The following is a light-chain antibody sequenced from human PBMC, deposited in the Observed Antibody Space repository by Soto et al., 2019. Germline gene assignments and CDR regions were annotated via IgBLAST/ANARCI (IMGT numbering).Light chain of an antibody. Sequence: IVMTQSPESLGVSLGERATINCKSNQTILYGSNNKNYLSWYQQKPGQPPKLLIYWASTRKYGVPERFSGSGSVTDFTLSITNLQAEDVAVYYCHHYYSPPFAFGPGTKVHL. CDR1: QTILYGSNNKNY. V-gene: IGKV4-1*01. CDR2: WAS. CDR3: HHYYSPPFA. J-gene: IGKJ3*01.